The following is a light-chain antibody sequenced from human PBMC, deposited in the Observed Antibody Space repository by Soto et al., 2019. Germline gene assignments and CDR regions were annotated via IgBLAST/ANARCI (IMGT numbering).Light chain of an antibody. CDR3: STWDDSLNGLI. CDR1: SSNIKTNG. Sequence: QSVLAQPPSASGTPGQTVTISCSGGSSNIKTNGVSWYQQLPGAAPKLLIYSNSQRPSGAPDRFSGSKSGTSASPAISGLQSEDEATYHCSTWDDSLNGLIFGGGTKLTVL. J-gene: IGLJ2*01. CDR2: SNS. V-gene: IGLV1-44*01.